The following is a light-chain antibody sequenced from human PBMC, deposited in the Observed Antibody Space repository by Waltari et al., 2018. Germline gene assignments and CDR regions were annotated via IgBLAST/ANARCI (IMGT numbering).Light chain of an antibody. CDR2: LGS. V-gene: IGKV2-28*01. CDR1: QSLLHSNGYNY. Sequence: DIVMTQSPLSLPVTPGEPAAISCRSSQSLLHSNGYNYLGWYLQKPGHAPQLLIYLGSNRASGVPDRVSGSGSGTDFTLKISRVEAEDVGVYYCMQALQTPLTFGGWTKVEIK. CDR3: MQALQTPLT. J-gene: IGKJ4*01.